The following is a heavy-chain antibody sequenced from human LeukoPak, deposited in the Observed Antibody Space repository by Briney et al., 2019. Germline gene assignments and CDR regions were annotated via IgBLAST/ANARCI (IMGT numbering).Heavy chain of an antibody. J-gene: IGHJ4*02. Sequence: ASVKVSCKASGYTFTDYQIHWVRQAPGQGLEWMGWIDPNSGTTVFAQKFQGRVTMTRDTSIDTVYMEVRRLRSDDTAVYYCARANAIRTTAVTSFDYWGQGALVTVSS. CDR1: GYTFTDYQ. CDR3: ARANAIRTTAVTSFDY. V-gene: IGHV1-2*02. CDR2: IDPNSGTT. D-gene: IGHD4-23*01.